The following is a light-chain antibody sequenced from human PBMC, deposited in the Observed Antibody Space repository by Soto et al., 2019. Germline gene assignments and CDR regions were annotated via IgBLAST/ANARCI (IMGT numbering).Light chain of an antibody. V-gene: IGKV1-39*01. CDR1: QTISSY. CDR3: QQSYSIPYT. CDR2: AAS. J-gene: IGKJ2*01. Sequence: DIQVTQSPSSLSASVGDRVTITCRTSQTISSYLNWYQQRPGKAPQFLIFAASSLQSGVPSRFSGSGSGTDFTLTIVNLQPEDFATYYCQQSYSIPYTFGQGTKVESK.